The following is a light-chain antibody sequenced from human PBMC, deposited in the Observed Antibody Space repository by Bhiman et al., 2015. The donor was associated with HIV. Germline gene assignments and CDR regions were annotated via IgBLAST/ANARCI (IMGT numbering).Light chain of an antibody. J-gene: IGLJ1*01. CDR1: KLGDKY. CDR3: QAWDSSTPSYV. CDR2: QDT. Sequence: SYELTQPPSVSVSPGQTAIITCSGDKLGDKYACWYQQKPGQSPVLVIYQDTKRPSGIPERFSGSNSGNTATLTISGTQAMDEADYYCQAWDSSTPSYVFGTGTKVTVL. V-gene: IGLV3-1*01.